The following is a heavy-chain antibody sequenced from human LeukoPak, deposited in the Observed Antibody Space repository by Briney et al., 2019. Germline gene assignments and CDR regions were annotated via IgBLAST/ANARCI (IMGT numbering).Heavy chain of an antibody. V-gene: IGHV3-30*02. D-gene: IGHD3-22*01. CDR2: IRYDGSNK. J-gene: IGHJ4*02. Sequence: GGSLRLSCAASGFTFSSYGMHWVRQAPGKGLEWVAFIRYDGSNKYYADSVKGRFTISRDNSKNTLYLQMNSLRAEDTAVYYCAKDQVPGYDSSGFFDYWGQGTLVTVSS. CDR1: GFTFSSYG. CDR3: AKDQVPGYDSSGFFDY.